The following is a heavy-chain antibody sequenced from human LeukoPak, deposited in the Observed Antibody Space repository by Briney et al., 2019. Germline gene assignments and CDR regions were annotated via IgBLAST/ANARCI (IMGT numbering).Heavy chain of an antibody. V-gene: IGHV3-23*01. CDR3: AKGNSSSWYAPLDY. CDR2: ISGSGGST. Sequence: PGGSLRLSCAASGFTFSSYAMSWVRQAPGKGLEWVSAISGSGGSTYYADSVKGRFTISRDNSKNTLYQQMNSLRAEDTAVYYCAKGNSSSWYAPLDYWGQGTLVTVSS. CDR1: GFTFSSYA. J-gene: IGHJ4*02. D-gene: IGHD6-13*01.